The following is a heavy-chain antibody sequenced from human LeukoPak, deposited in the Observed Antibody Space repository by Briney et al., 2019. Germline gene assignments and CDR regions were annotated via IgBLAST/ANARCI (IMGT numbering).Heavy chain of an antibody. CDR2: ISSSGSAI. J-gene: IGHJ4*02. V-gene: IGHV3-48*03. Sequence: GGSLRLSCAASGFTFSSYEMNWVRQAPGKGLEWVSYISSSGSAIYYADSVKGRFTISRDNAKNSLYLQMNSLRAEDTAVYYCARDGPKGDYWGQGTLVTVSS. CDR1: GFTFSSYE. CDR3: ARDGPKGDY.